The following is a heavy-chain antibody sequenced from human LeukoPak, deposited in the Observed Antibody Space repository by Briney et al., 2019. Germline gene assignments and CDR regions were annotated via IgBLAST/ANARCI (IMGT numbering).Heavy chain of an antibody. CDR1: GGSISSSSYS. J-gene: IGHJ5*02. CDR2: IYYSGST. Sequence: SETLSLTCTVSGGSISSSSYSWGWIRQPPGKGLEWIGSIYYSGSTYYNASHKSRVTISVDTSKDQFSLKLSSVTAADTAVYYCARDIVAWGQGTLVTVSS. V-gene: IGHV4-39*07. CDR3: ARDIVA. D-gene: IGHD3-22*01.